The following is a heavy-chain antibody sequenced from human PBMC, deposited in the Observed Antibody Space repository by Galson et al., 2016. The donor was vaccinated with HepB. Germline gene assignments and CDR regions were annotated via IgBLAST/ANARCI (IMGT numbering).Heavy chain of an antibody. Sequence: LRLSCAASGFTFYSYAMHWVRQAPGKGLEWLAVVSSDGSKINYADSVKGRFTISRDNSKNTLYLQMNSLRGEDTAVYYCARSQARDVREVGGYFQHWGQGTLVTVSS. J-gene: IGHJ1*01. D-gene: IGHD3-10*01. CDR1: GFTFYSYA. CDR2: VSSDGSKI. CDR3: ARSQARDVREVGGYFQH. V-gene: IGHV3-30-3*01.